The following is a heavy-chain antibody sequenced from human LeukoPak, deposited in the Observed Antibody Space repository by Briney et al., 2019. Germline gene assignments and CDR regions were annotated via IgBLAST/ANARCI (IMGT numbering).Heavy chain of an antibody. CDR1: GDSVSSNSAA. D-gene: IGHD3-10*01. J-gene: IGHJ4*02. Sequence: SQTLSLTCAISGDSVSSNSAAWNWIRQSPSRGLEWLGRTYYRSMWYNVSAVSVKRRLTITPDTSTNQFSLQLNSVTPEDTAVYYCARVGYYASGNYYSFAYWGEGNLVTVSS. V-gene: IGHV6-1*01. CDR2: TYYRSMWYN. CDR3: ARVGYYASGNYYSFAY.